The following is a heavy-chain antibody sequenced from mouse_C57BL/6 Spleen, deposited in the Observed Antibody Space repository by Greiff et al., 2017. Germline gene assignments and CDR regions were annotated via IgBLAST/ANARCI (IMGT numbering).Heavy chain of an antibody. CDR3: ARLGRYYAMDY. CDR2: ISYDGSN. Sequence: DVKLVESGPGLVKPSQSLSLTCSVTGYSITSGYYWNWIRQFPGNKLEWMGYISYDGSNNYNPSLKNRISITRDTSKNQFFLKLNSVTTEDTATYYCARLGRYYAMDYWGQGTSVTVSS. V-gene: IGHV3-6*01. D-gene: IGHD4-1*01. J-gene: IGHJ4*01. CDR1: GYSITSGYY.